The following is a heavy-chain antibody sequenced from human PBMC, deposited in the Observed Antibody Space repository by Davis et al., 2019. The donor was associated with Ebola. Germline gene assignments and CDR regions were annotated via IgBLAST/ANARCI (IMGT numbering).Heavy chain of an antibody. J-gene: IGHJ4*02. D-gene: IGHD6-13*01. CDR2: ITGSGSLT. Sequence: LSLTCAVYGGSFSAYFWTWIRQPPGKGLEWVSAITGSGSLTGYADSVKGRFTISRDNSKNTLNMQMNSLRVEDTAVYYCATRGSSREFDYWGQGTLVSVS. CDR1: GGSFSAYF. CDR3: ATRGSSREFDY. V-gene: IGHV3-23*01.